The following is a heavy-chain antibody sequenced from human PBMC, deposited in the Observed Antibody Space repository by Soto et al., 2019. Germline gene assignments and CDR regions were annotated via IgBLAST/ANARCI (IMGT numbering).Heavy chain of an antibody. J-gene: IGHJ4*02. D-gene: IGHD6-13*01. CDR3: AGDGRSSSYDF. CDR2: IIPNFGTP. V-gene: IGHV1-69*18. CDR1: GGTFSTYG. Sequence: QVQLVQSGAEVKKPGSSVKVSCKSSGGTFSTYGINWVRQAPGQGLEWMGMIIPNFGTPTYAQKFRGRVSITADESTSTAYMELSSLTSDDTAFYYWAGDGRSSSYDFWGQGTLVTVSS.